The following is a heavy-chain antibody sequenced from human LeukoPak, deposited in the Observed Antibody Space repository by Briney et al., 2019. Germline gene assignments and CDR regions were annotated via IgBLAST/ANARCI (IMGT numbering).Heavy chain of an antibody. Sequence: VASVKVSCKASGYTFTGYYIHWVRQAPGQGLEWMGWINPNSGGTNYAQKFQGRVTMTRDTSISTAYMDLSRLRSDDTAVYYCARDGYYGSGSIIDYWGQGTLVTVSS. CDR1: GYTFTGYY. CDR3: ARDGYYGSGSIIDY. CDR2: INPNSGGT. V-gene: IGHV1-2*02. J-gene: IGHJ4*02. D-gene: IGHD3-10*01.